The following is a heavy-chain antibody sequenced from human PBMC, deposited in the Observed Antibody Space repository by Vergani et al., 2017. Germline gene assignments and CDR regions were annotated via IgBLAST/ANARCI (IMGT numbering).Heavy chain of an antibody. CDR1: GFSLSTSGVG. J-gene: IGHJ5*02. V-gene: IGHV2-5*01. D-gene: IGHD5-18*01. CDR3: ALRRPRGYSYGLDFNWFDP. CDR2: IYWNDDK. Sequence: QITLKESGPTLVKPTQTLTLTCTFSGFSLSTSGVGVGWIRQPPGKALEWLALIYWNDDKRYSPSLKSRLTITKDTSKNQVVLTMTNMDPVDTATYYCALRRPRGYSYGLDFNWFDPWGQGTLVTVSS.